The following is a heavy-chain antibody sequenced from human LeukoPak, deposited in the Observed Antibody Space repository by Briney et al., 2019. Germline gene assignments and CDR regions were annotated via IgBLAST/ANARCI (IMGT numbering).Heavy chain of an antibody. CDR1: GGSISTSNYY. D-gene: IGHD3-22*01. CDR3: ARLYYYDSSGPPL. Sequence: KPSETLSLTCSASGGSISTSNYYWGWIRQPPGKGLEWIANIYYSGRTYYNPSLKSQVTISMDTSKNQFSLKLSSVTAADTAVYYCARLYYYDSSGPPLWGQGTLVTVSS. V-gene: IGHV4-39*01. J-gene: IGHJ4*02. CDR2: IYYSGRT.